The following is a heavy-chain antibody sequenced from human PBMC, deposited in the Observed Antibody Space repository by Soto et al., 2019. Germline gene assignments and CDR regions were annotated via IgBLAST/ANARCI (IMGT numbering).Heavy chain of an antibody. Sequence: EVQLVESGGGLVKPGGSLRLSCAASGFTFSSYSMNWVRQAPGKGLEWVSSISSSSSYIYYADSVKGQFTISRDNAKNSLYLQMNSLRAEDTAVYYCARGNVLRYFDWLLDAFDIWGQGTMVTVSS. CDR2: ISSSSSYI. V-gene: IGHV3-21*01. J-gene: IGHJ3*02. CDR3: ARGNVLRYFDWLLDAFDI. D-gene: IGHD3-9*01. CDR1: GFTFSSYS.